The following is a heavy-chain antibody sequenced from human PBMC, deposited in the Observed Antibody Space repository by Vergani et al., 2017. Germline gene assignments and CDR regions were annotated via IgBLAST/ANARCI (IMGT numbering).Heavy chain of an antibody. V-gene: IGHV4-4*07. CDR2: LCPSGST. Sequence: QVQMQESGPGLVKTSETLSLTCSASGAPISYWCWSWLRQPAGKGLEWIGRLCPSGSTNYKPSLKSRVTMSIDTSKNQFALQLTSVTAADTAVYYCATGAGPVYIWGQGTLVTVSS. D-gene: IGHD7-27*01. J-gene: IGHJ4*02. CDR3: ATGAGPVYI. CDR1: GAPISYWC.